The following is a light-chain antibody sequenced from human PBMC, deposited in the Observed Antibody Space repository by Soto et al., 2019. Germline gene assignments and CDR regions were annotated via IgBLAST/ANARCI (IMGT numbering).Light chain of an antibody. CDR3: QQYNSWPLT. CDR1: QSVSSN. V-gene: IGKV3-15*01. J-gene: IGKJ4*01. Sequence: EILVTQSPSTLSVSPGERATLSCGASQSVSSNLAWYQQKPGQAPRLLIYGASTRATGIPARFSGSGSGTEFTLTISSLETEDFAVYYCQQYNSWPLTFGGGTKVDIK. CDR2: GAS.